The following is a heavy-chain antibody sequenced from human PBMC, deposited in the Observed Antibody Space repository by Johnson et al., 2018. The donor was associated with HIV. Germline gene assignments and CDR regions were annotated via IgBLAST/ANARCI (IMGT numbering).Heavy chain of an antibody. V-gene: IGHV3-11*04. CDR3: TRGGGAYCGSDCLRTFDV. Sequence: IRQAPGKGLEWVSFITNSADTMYYADSVKGRFTISRDSSKDTLYLQMNSLRAEDTAVYYCTRGGGAYCGSDCLRTFDVWGQGTVLTVS. D-gene: IGHD2-21*02. CDR2: ITNSADTM. J-gene: IGHJ3*01.